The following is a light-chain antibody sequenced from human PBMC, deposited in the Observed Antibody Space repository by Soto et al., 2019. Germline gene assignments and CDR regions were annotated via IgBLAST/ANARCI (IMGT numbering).Light chain of an antibody. Sequence: DIQMTQSPSTLSASVGDRVTITCRASQSISSWLAWYQQKPGKAPKLLIYDASNRATGIPARFSGSGSGTDFTLTITSLEPEDFAVYYCQHRSNWLAFGGGTKVDIK. J-gene: IGKJ4*01. CDR3: QHRSNWLA. V-gene: IGKV1-5*01. CDR2: DAS. CDR1: QSISSW.